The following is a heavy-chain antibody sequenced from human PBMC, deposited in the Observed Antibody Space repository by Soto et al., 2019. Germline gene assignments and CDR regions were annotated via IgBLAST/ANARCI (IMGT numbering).Heavy chain of an antibody. CDR3: ARDQVTMVRGGYYYYGMDV. CDR1: GYTFTRSG. J-gene: IGHJ6*02. Sequence: ASVKVSCKASGYTFTRSGISWVRQAPGQGPEWMGWISSYNGDTNYAQTFQGRVTMTTDTSTSTAYMELRSLRSDDTAVYYCARDQVTMVRGGYYYYGMDVWGQGTTVTVSS. CDR2: ISSYNGDT. V-gene: IGHV1-18*01. D-gene: IGHD3-10*01.